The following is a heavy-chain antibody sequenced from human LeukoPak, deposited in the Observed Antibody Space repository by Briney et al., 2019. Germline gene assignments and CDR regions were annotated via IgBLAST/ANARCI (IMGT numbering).Heavy chain of an antibody. D-gene: IGHD3-10*01. Sequence: SVKVSCKASGGTFSSYAISWVRQAPGQGLEWMGGIIPIFGTANYAQKFQGRVTITADESTSTAYMELSSLRSEDTAVYYCARVGQPLYYYGSGSYYKEYYFDYWGQGTLVTVSS. J-gene: IGHJ4*02. CDR1: GGTFSSYA. CDR2: IIPIFGTA. V-gene: IGHV1-69*13. CDR3: ARVGQPLYYYGSGSYYKEYYFDY.